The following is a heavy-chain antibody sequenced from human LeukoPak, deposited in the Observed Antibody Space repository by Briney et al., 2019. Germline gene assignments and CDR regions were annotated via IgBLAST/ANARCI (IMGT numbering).Heavy chain of an antibody. J-gene: IGHJ5*02. V-gene: IGHV1-8*01. CDR1: GYTFTSYD. CDR2: MNPNSGNT. Sequence: ASVKVSCKASGYTFTSYDINWVRQATGQGLEWMGWMNPNSGNTGYAQKFQGGVTMTRNTSISTAYMELSSLRSEDTAVYYCARGVGYCSSTSCSRWGWFDPWGQGTLVTVSS. CDR3: ARGVGYCSSTSCSRWGWFDP. D-gene: IGHD2-2*01.